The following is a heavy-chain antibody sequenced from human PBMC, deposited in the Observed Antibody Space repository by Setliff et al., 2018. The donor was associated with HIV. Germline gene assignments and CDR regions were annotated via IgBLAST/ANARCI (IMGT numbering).Heavy chain of an antibody. CDR1: GFTFRSYW. D-gene: IGHD5-12*01. V-gene: IGHV3-74*01. Sequence: GGSLRLSCEGSGFTFRSYWLHWVRQVPGKGLVWVSRITTEGGASDGSITGYADSVKGRFSISRDNSKNTVYLQMNSLRAEDTAVYYCGKDRTDVAATIANYWGQGTLVTVSS. CDR3: GKDRTDVAATIANY. CDR2: ITTEGGASDGSIT. J-gene: IGHJ4*02.